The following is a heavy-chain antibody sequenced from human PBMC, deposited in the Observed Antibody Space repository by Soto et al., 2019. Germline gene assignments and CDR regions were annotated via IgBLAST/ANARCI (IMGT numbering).Heavy chain of an antibody. CDR1: GFTFSSYW. J-gene: IGHJ4*02. Sequence: GGSLRLSCAASGFTFSSYWMHWVRQAPGKGLVWVSRINSDGSSTSYADSVKGRFTISRDNAKNTLYLQMNSLRAEDTAVYYCARVTLPHGDYGWFPFDYWGQGTLVTVSS. CDR3: ARVTLPHGDYGWFPFDY. V-gene: IGHV3-74*01. D-gene: IGHD4-17*01. CDR2: INSDGSST.